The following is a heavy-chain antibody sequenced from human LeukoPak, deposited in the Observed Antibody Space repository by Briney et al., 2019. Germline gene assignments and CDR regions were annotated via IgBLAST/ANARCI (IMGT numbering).Heavy chain of an antibody. V-gene: IGHV3-23*01. J-gene: IGHJ5*02. Sequence: GRSLRLSCAASGFTFSNYAMYWVRQPPGKWLEWVSTIDASGGATYYADSVKGRFTISRDNSKNTFYLQMNSLRAEDTAVYFCAKGSGSGWYGWFAPWGQGTLVTVSS. CDR2: IDASGGAT. CDR1: GFTFSNYA. D-gene: IGHD6-19*01. CDR3: AKGSGSGWYGWFAP.